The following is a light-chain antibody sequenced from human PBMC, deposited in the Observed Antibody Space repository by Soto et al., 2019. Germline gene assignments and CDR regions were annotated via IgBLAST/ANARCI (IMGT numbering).Light chain of an antibody. V-gene: IGKV1-5*03. CDR3: QQYNDYSWT. J-gene: IGKJ1*01. CDR1: QSIGIW. Sequence: IQRTQSPSTLSASVGDRVAITCRASQSIGIWLAWYQKKPGKAPRFLVYKASTLQTGVPSRFSGSGSGTEFTLTISSLQPDDFATYYCQQYNDYSWTFGQGTKVEIQ. CDR2: KAS.